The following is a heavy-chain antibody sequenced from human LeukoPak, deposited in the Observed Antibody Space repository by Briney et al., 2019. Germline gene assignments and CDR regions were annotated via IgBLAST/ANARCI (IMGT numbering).Heavy chain of an antibody. CDR2: IRSSGSPI. D-gene: IGHD4-17*01. J-gene: IGHJ4*02. Sequence: LSGGSPRLSCAASGFTFSSYSMNWVRQTPGKGLEWVAYIRSSGSPIYYADSVKGRFTISRDNARNSLFLQMNSLRDEDTAVYYCARDHGDGYWGQGTLVTVSS. CDR3: ARDHGDGY. CDR1: GFTFSSYS. V-gene: IGHV3-48*02.